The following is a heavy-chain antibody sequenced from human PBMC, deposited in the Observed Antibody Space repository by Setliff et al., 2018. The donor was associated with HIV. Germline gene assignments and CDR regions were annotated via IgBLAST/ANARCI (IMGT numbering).Heavy chain of an antibody. D-gene: IGHD3-22*01. CDR3: ARVWDGTLAYYYDSSGWSSYYFDY. CDR1: GGSISSYY. Sequence: SETLSLTCTVSGGSISSYYWSWIRQPPGKGLEWIGYIYYSGSTNYNPSLKSRVTISVDTSKNQFSLKLSSVTAADTAVYYCARVWDGTLAYYYDSSGWSSYYFDYWGQGTLVTVSS. CDR2: IYYSGST. V-gene: IGHV4-59*12. J-gene: IGHJ4*02.